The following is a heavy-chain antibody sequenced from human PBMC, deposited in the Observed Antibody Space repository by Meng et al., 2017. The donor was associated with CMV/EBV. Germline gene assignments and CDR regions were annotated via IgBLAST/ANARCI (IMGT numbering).Heavy chain of an antibody. CDR2: IIPIFGTA. CDR3: ASFTVRGVTSDKHFDY. D-gene: IGHD3-10*01. Sequence: SGGTFSSYAISWVRQAPGQGLEWMGGIIPIFGTANYAQKFQGRVTITTDESTSTAYMELSSLGSEDTAVYYCASFTVRGVTSDKHFDYWGQGTLVTVSS. V-gene: IGHV1-69*05. CDR1: GGTFSSYA. J-gene: IGHJ4*02.